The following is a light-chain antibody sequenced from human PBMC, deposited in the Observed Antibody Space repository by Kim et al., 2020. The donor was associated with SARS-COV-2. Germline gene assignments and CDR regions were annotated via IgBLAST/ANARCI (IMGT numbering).Light chain of an antibody. J-gene: IGLJ3*02. V-gene: IGLV1-40*01. CDR1: SSNIGAGSD. CDR3: QAYDYSLSGWV. Sequence: RVTNACTGSSSNIGAGSDVHWFLQFPGSAPKLLTFGDNNRPSGVPDRLSGSKSGTSASLAIAGLQAEDEADYYCQAYDYSLSGWVFGGGTQLTVL. CDR2: GDN.